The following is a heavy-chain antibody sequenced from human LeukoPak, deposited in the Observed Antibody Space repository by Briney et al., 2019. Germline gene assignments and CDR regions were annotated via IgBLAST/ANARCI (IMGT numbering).Heavy chain of an antibody. CDR2: INRAGDT. Sequence: GGSLRLSCAASGFTFSSEVMTWVRQAPGKGLECVAAINRAGDTSYVDSVKGRFTISRDNSKNMLHPEMNSLRVEDSAVYYCVKDRPRSGWAFDYWGQGTLVTVSS. V-gene: IGHV3-23*01. CDR1: GFTFSSEV. CDR3: VKDRPRSGWAFDY. D-gene: IGHD6-19*01. J-gene: IGHJ4*02.